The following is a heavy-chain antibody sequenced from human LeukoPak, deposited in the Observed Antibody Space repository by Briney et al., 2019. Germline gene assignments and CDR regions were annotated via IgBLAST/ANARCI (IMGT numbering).Heavy chain of an antibody. CDR2: IRSKANSYAT. Sequence: GGSLRLSCAASGFTFSGSAMHWVRQASGKGLEWVGRIRSKANSYATAYAASVKGRFTISRDDSKNTLYLQMNSLRAEDTAVYYCALGGPGSGWYYFDYWGQGTLVTVSS. CDR1: GFTFSGSA. J-gene: IGHJ4*02. V-gene: IGHV3-73*01. CDR3: ALGGPGSGWYYFDY. D-gene: IGHD6-19*01.